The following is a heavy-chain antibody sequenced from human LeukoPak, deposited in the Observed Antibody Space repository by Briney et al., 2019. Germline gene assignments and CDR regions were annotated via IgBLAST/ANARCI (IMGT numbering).Heavy chain of an antibody. CDR1: GYTFTTYY. CDR2: INPSGGST. V-gene: IGHV1-46*01. J-gene: IGHJ4*02. CDR3: ALITQGYCSSTSCI. Sequence: ASVKVSCKASGYTFTTYYMHWVRQAPGQGLEWMGIINPSGGSTSYAQKFQGRVAMTRDMSTSTVYMDLSSLRSDDTAVYYCALITQGYCSSTSCIWGQGTLVTVSS. D-gene: IGHD2-2*01.